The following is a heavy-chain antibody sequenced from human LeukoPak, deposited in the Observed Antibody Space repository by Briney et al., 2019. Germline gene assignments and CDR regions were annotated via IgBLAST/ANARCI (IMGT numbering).Heavy chain of an antibody. D-gene: IGHD3-10*01. J-gene: IGHJ3*02. CDR3: ARDRSCSHGCDAFDI. V-gene: IGHV1-18*01. CDR2: ISAYNGNT. CDR1: GYTFTSYG. Sequence: GASVKVSCKASGYTFTSYGISWVRQAPGQGLEWMGWISAYNGNTNYAQKLQDRVTMTTDTSTSTAYMELRSLRSDDTAVYYCARDRSCSHGCDAFDIWGQGTMVTVSS.